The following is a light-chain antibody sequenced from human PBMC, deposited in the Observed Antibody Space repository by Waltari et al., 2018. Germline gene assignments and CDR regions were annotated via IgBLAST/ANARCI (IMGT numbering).Light chain of an antibody. V-gene: IGLV2-8*01. CDR1: TSDVGVYNF. CDR3: ASYADSDKLL. J-gene: IGLJ2*01. Sequence: QSALTQPPSASGSPGQSVTISCTGTTSDVGVYNFVSWYQQHPGKAPTLLVYEVTKPPSGVPDPFSGSNSGNTAPLTVSGLQAEDEADYYCASYADSDKLLFGGGTKLTVL. CDR2: EVT.